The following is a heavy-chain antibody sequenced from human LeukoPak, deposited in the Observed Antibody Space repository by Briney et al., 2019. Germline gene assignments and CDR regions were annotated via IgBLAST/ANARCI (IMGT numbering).Heavy chain of an antibody. Sequence: PGRSLRLSCAASGFTFSSYAMHWVRQAPGKGLEWVAVISYDGSNKYYADSVKGRFTISRDNSKNTLYLQMNSLRAEDTAVYYCARWVGASAFDYWGQGTLVTVSS. CDR1: GFTFSSYA. CDR2: ISYDGSNK. D-gene: IGHD1-26*01. J-gene: IGHJ4*02. CDR3: ARWVGASAFDY. V-gene: IGHV3-30-3*01.